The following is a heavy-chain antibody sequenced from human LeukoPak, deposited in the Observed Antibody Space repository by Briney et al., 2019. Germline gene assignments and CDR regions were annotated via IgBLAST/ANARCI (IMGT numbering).Heavy chain of an antibody. CDR2: ISSSSSYI. Sequence: WGSLRLSCAASGFTFSSYSMNWVRQAPGKGLEWVSSISSSSSYIYYADSVKGRFTISRDNAKNSLYLQMNSLRAEDTAVYYCARPFRRGGNTNWFDPWGQGTLVTVSS. D-gene: IGHD4-23*01. CDR1: GFTFSSYS. CDR3: ARPFRRGGNTNWFDP. V-gene: IGHV3-21*01. J-gene: IGHJ5*02.